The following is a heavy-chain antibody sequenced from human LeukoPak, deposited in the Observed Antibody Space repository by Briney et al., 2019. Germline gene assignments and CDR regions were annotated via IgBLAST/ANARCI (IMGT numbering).Heavy chain of an antibody. CDR3: SRPGSYSTDDAFDI. Sequence: GGSLRLSCAASGFNFSGSAVHWVHQASGKGLEWVGHIRSKGNNYATAYTASVKGRFTISRDDSKSTAHLQMNSLKTEDTAVYYCSRPGSYSTDDAFDIWGQGTMVTVSS. V-gene: IGHV3-73*01. D-gene: IGHD1-26*01. CDR1: GFNFSGSA. J-gene: IGHJ3*02. CDR2: IRSKGNNYAT.